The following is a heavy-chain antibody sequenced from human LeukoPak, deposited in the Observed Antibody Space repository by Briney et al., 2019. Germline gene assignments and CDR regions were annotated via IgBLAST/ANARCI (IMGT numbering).Heavy chain of an antibody. Sequence: KTSETLSLTCTVSGGSISSSSYYWGWIRQPPGKGLEWIGSIYYSGSTHYNPSLKSRVTISVDTSKNQFSLKLSSVTAADTAVYYCARRDAYSSGILTFDYWGQGTLVTVSS. CDR2: IYYSGST. V-gene: IGHV4-39*01. J-gene: IGHJ4*02. CDR3: ARRDAYSSGILTFDY. D-gene: IGHD6-19*01. CDR1: GGSISSSSYY.